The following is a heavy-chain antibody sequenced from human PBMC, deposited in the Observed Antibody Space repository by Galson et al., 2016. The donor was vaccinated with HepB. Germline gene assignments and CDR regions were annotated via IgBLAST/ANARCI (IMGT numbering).Heavy chain of an antibody. D-gene: IGHD1-1*01. Sequence: LSLTCAVSGGSVSSRSLWGWVRQPPGKGLEWIGEIFDSGSTNYNPSLKRRVTISVDKSKNHVSLDLISVTAADTALYLCARDSTDRGWYFDLWGRGTRAIVSS. V-gene: IGHV4-4*01. J-gene: IGHJ2*01. CDR1: GGSVSSRSL. CDR2: IFDSGST. CDR3: ARDSTDRGWYFDL.